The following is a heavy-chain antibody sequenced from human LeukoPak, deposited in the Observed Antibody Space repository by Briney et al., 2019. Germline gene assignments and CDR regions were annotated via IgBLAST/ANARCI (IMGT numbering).Heavy chain of an antibody. CDR1: GYTFTGYY. Sequence: ASVKVSCKASGYTFTGYYMHWVRQAPGQGLEWMGWINPNSGGTNYAQKLQGRATMTTDTSTSTAYMELRSLRSDDTAVYYCARAGVMGPFSGCDYWGQGTLVTVSS. CDR2: INPNSGGT. D-gene: IGHD5-12*01. V-gene: IGHV1-2*02. J-gene: IGHJ4*02. CDR3: ARAGVMGPFSGCDY.